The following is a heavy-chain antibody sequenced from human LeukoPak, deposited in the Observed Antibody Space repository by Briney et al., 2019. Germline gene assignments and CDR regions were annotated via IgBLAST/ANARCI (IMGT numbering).Heavy chain of an antibody. V-gene: IGHV4-30-4*08. J-gene: IGHJ3*02. CDR2: IYYSGST. CDR3: ARDGTQRGYSYAFDI. CDR1: GGSISSGDYY. D-gene: IGHD5-18*01. Sequence: SETLSLTCTVSGGSISSGDYYWSWIRQPPGKGLEWIGYIYYSGSTYYNPSLKSRVTISVDTSKNQFSLKLSSVTAADTAVYYCARDGTQRGYSYAFDIWGQGTMVTVSS.